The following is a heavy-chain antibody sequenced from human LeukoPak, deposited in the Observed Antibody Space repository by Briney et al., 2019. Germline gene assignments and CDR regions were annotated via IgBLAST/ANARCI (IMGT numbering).Heavy chain of an antibody. Sequence: ASVKVSCKASGGTFSSYAISWVRQAPGQGLEWMGGIIPIFGTANYAQKFQGRVTITADESTSTAYMELSSLRSEDTAVYYCARGFIAARPYDYWGQGTLVTVSS. J-gene: IGHJ4*02. CDR1: GGTFSSYA. CDR3: ARGFIAARPYDY. V-gene: IGHV1-69*13. CDR2: IIPIFGTA. D-gene: IGHD6-6*01.